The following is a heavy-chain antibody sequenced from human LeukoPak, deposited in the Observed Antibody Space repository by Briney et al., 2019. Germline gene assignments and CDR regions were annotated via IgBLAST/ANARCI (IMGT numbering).Heavy chain of an antibody. CDR1: GFTFSSYG. D-gene: IGHD2-15*01. J-gene: IGHJ4*02. Sequence: GGSLRLSCTASGFTFSSYGMHWVRQAPGKGLEWVAVIWYDGSNQYYADSVKGRFTISRDNSGNTVFLQMNSLRPEDTAVYYCAKGGSPDPFEHWGLGTLVTVSS. V-gene: IGHV3-30*02. CDR3: AKGGSPDPFEH. CDR2: IWYDGSNQ.